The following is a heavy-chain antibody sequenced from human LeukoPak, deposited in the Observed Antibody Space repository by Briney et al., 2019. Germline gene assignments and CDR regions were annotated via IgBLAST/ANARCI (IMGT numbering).Heavy chain of an antibody. CDR1: VFTFSRSG. J-gene: IGHJ4*02. Sequence: GGSLRLSCAASVFTFSRSGMHWVRQAPGKGLEWVAVISYDGSNKYYADCVKGRFTISRDNSKNTLYLQMNSLRAEDTAVYYCAKGWGSLDYWGQGTLVTVSS. D-gene: IGHD3-16*01. CDR3: AKGWGSLDY. CDR2: ISYDGSNK. V-gene: IGHV3-30*18.